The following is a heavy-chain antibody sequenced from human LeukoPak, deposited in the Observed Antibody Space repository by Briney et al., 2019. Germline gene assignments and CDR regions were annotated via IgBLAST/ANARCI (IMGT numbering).Heavy chain of an antibody. CDR1: GGSLSDYS. Sequence: SETLSLTCGVYGGSLSDYSCSWIRQPPGKGLEFIGEINHSVNTNFNPSLKSRVTISVDTSENQVSLRLSSVTAADTAVYYCARQGGSYYAIDDSGQGTLVTVSS. V-gene: IGHV4-34*01. J-gene: IGHJ4*02. D-gene: IGHD1-26*01. CDR2: INHSVNT. CDR3: ARQGGSYYAIDD.